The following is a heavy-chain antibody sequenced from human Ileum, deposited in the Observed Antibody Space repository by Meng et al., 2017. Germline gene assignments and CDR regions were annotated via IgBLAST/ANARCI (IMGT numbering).Heavy chain of an antibody. D-gene: IGHD7-27*01. CDR3: ARGVDAGVDY. V-gene: IGHV1-8*01. CDR2: MNPKSGDT. Sequence: ASVMVSCKTSGYTFNSLHIIWMRQATGQGLEWMEWMNPKSGDTGLAQKFQGRLTLTRDTSMNTAYMELCSLTSEDTAVYYCARGVDAGVDYWGQGTRVTVSS. CDR1: GYTFNSLH. J-gene: IGHJ4*02.